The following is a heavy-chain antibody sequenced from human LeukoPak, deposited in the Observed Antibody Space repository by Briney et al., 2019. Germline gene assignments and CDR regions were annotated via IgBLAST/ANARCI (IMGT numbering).Heavy chain of an antibody. Sequence: GGSLRLSYAASGFTFSSYSMNWVRQAPGKGLERVSGISGSGSKTYYADSVKGRFTISRDNSKNTLYLQMNSLRAEDTAVYYCAKVHSSGWSFDYWGQGTLVTVSS. V-gene: IGHV3-23*01. CDR3: AKVHSSGWSFDY. J-gene: IGHJ4*02. D-gene: IGHD6-19*01. CDR2: ISGSGSKT. CDR1: GFTFSSYS.